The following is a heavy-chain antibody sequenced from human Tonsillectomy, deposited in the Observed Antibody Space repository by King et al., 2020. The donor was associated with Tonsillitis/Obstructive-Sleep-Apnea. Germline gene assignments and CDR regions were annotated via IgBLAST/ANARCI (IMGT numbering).Heavy chain of an antibody. CDR1: GYTFTSYY. V-gene: IGHV1-46*01. CDR2: INPSGGST. Sequence: VQLVESGAEVKKPGASVKVSCRASGYTFTSYYIHWVRQAPGQGPEWMGIINPSGGSTTYAQKFQGRITMTRDTSTSTVYMELSSLTSEDTAVFYCVRVRSKTFDFWGQGTLVTVSS. CDR3: VRVRSKTFDF. D-gene: IGHD4-11*01. J-gene: IGHJ4*02.